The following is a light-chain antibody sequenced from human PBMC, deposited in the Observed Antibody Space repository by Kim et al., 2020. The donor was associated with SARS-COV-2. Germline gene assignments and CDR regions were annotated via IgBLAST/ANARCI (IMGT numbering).Light chain of an antibody. CDR1: SSNIGAGYD. CDR3: QSYDSSLRGLV. V-gene: IGLV1-40*01. CDR2: VNS. J-gene: IGLJ3*02. Sequence: QGVPIACTGSSSNIGAGYDGHWYQQHSGTVPKLLAHVNSNRPSGVSDRFSGSKSGTSASLAISGLQSEDEADYYCQSYDSSLRGLVFGGGTQLTVL.